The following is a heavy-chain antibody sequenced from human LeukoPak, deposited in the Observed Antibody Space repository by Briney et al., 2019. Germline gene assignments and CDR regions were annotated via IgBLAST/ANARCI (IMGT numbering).Heavy chain of an antibody. V-gene: IGHV3-23*01. Sequence: GGSLRLSCAASGFRFSSYTMSWVRQAPGKGLEWVSGISDSGGSTYYADSVKGRFTISRDNSKNTLYLQMSSLRAEDTAVYYCAKQDPYSSAWYPWGQGTLVTVSS. CDR2: ISDSGGST. D-gene: IGHD6-19*01. CDR3: AKQDPYSSAWYP. J-gene: IGHJ5*02. CDR1: GFRFSSYT.